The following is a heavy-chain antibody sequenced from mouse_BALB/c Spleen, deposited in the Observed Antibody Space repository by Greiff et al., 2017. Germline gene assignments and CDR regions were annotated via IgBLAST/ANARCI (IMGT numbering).Heavy chain of an antibody. V-gene: IGHV3-2*02. Sequence: EVQLQESGPGLVKPSQSLSLTCTVTGYSITSDYAWNWIRQFPGNKLEWMGYISYSGSTSYNPSLKSRISITRDTSKNQFFLQLNSVTTEDTATYYCALYYGYDGFAYWGQGTLVTVSA. J-gene: IGHJ3*01. CDR1: GYSITSDYA. D-gene: IGHD2-2*01. CDR2: ISYSGST. CDR3: ALYYGYDGFAY.